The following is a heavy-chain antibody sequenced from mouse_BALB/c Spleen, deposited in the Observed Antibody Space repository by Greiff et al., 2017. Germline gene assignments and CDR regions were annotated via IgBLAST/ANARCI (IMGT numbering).Heavy chain of an antibody. J-gene: IGHJ2*01. Sequence: EVQLQQSGAELVRSGASVKLSCTASGFNIKDYYMHWVKQRPEQGLEWIGWIDPENGDTEYAPKFQGKATMTADTSSNTAYLQLSSLTSEDTAVYYCTIPSDGYYFDYWGQGTTLTVSS. D-gene: IGHD2-3*01. CDR1: GFNIKDYY. V-gene: IGHV14-4*02. CDR2: IDPENGDT. CDR3: TIPSDGYYFDY.